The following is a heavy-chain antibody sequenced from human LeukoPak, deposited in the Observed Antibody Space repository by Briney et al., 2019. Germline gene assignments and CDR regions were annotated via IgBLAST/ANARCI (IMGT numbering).Heavy chain of an antibody. J-gene: IGHJ4*02. CDR2: ISGGDGST. V-gene: IGHV3-23*01. D-gene: IGHD2-15*01. CDR3: AKDNVPYGGSAYSRVNGPLDY. CDR1: GFTFSSYA. Sequence: GRSLSLSCAASGFTFSSYATNSVRQAPGQGLEGVSGISGGDGSTTYADSVKGRFTIFRDNSKNTLYLQMNSLRADDAAMYYCAKDNVPYGGSAYSRVNGPLDYWGRGTLVTVSS.